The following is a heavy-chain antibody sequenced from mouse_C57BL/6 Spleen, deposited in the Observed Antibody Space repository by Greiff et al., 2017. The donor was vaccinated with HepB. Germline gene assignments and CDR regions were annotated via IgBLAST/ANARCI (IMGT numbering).Heavy chain of an antibody. Sequence: QVQLQQSGAELARPGASVKLSCKASGYTFTSYGISWVKQRPGQGLEWIGEIYPRSGNTYYNEKFKGKATLTADKSSSTAYMELRSLTSEDSAVYFCARGITKVVAWYFDVWGTGTTVTVSS. CDR1: GYTFTSYG. CDR3: ARGITKVVAWYFDV. D-gene: IGHD1-1*01. V-gene: IGHV1-81*01. J-gene: IGHJ1*03. CDR2: IYPRSGNT.